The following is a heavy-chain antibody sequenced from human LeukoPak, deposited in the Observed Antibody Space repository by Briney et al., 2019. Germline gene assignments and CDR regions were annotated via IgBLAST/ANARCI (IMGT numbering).Heavy chain of an antibody. Sequence: GASVKVSCKASGYTFTSYYVHWVRQAPGQGLEWMGIINPSGGSTSYAQKFQGRVTMTRDTSTSTVYMELSSLRSEDTAVYYCARQLRSPRRWFDPWGQGTLVTVSS. D-gene: IGHD3-3*01. V-gene: IGHV1-46*01. CDR1: GYTFTSYY. CDR3: ARQLRSPRRWFDP. CDR2: INPSGGST. J-gene: IGHJ5*02.